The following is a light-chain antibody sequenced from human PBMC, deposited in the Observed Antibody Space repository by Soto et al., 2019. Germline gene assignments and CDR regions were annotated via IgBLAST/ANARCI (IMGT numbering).Light chain of an antibody. Sequence: DVQMTQSPSSLSASVGDRVTITCRASQDINSYLAWYQQKPGNAPKSLIYAASSLQTGVPSRFSGSESGTDFNLTISNLQPEDSKTYYCQQYNIYPLTFGGGTKVEIK. J-gene: IGKJ4*01. V-gene: IGKV1D-16*01. CDR1: QDINSY. CDR2: AAS. CDR3: QQYNIYPLT.